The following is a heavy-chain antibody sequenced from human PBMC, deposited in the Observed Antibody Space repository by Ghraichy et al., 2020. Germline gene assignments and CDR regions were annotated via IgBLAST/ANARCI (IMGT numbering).Heavy chain of an antibody. CDR2: ISSSSSYI. CDR3: ARGVRDYFDY. V-gene: IGHV3-21*01. Sequence: GSLNISCAASGFTFSSYSMNWVRQAPGKGLEWVSSISSSSSYIYYADSVKGRFIISRDNAKNSLYLQMNSLRAEDTAVYYCARGVRDYFDYWGQGTLVTVSS. D-gene: IGHD3-16*01. CDR1: GFTFSSYS. J-gene: IGHJ4*02.